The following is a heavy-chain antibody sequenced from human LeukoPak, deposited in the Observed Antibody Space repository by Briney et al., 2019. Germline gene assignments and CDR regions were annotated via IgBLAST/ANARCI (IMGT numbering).Heavy chain of an antibody. D-gene: IGHD1-20*01. CDR3: ARDNWNPDY. CDR1: GYSISSGYY. V-gene: IGHV4-38-2*02. J-gene: IGHJ4*02. CDR2: IYHSGST. Sequence: SETLSLTCTVSGYSISSGYYWGWIRPPPGKGLEWIGSIYHSGSTYHNPSLKSRLILSVDTSKNQFSLKLSSVTAADAAVYYCARDNWNPDYWGQGTLVTVSS.